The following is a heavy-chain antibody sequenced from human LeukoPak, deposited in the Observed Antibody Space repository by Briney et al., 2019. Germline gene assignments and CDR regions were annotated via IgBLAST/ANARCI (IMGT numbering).Heavy chain of an antibody. CDR1: GGSISSSSYY. D-gene: IGHD6-19*01. J-gene: IGHJ4*02. CDR3: ASPRYSSGWYRY. Sequence: KTSETLSPTCTVSGGSISSSSYYWGWIRQPPGKGLEWIGSIYYSGSTYYNPSLKSRVTISVDTSKNQFSLKLSSVTAADTAVYYCASPRYSSGWYRYWGQGTLVTVSS. CDR2: IYYSGST. V-gene: IGHV4-39*01.